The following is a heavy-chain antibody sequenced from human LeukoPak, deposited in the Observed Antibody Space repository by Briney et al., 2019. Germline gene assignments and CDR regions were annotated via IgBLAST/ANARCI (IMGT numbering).Heavy chain of an antibody. Sequence: PSETLSLTCAVYGGPFSGYYWSWIRQPPGKGLEWIGEINHSGSTNYNPSLKSRVTISVDTSKNQFSLKLSSVTAAGTAVYYCARDPYYYGSGSYFDYWGQGTLVTVSS. D-gene: IGHD3-10*01. CDR1: GGPFSGYY. CDR3: ARDPYYYGSGSYFDY. CDR2: INHSGST. J-gene: IGHJ4*02. V-gene: IGHV4-34*01.